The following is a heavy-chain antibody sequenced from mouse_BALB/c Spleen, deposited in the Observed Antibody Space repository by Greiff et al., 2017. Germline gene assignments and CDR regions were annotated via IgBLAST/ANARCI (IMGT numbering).Heavy chain of an antibody. CDR3: ARDRELSYFDY. CDR2: IWAGGST. CDR1: GFSLTSYG. J-gene: IGHJ2*01. Sequence: VKLMESGPGLVAPSQSLSITCTVSGFSLTSYGVHWVRQPPGKGLEWLGVIWAGGSTNYNSALMSRLSISKDNSKSQVFLKMNSLKTDDTAMYYCARDRELSYFDYWGQGTTLTVSS. D-gene: IGHD1-1*02. V-gene: IGHV2-9*02.